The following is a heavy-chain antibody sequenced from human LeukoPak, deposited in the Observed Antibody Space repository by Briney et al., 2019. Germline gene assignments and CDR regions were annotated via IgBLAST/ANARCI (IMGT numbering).Heavy chain of an antibody. Sequence: SETLSLTCSVYGGSFSGYYWSWIRQPPGKGLEWIGEINHSGSTNYNPSLKSRVTISVDTSKHQFSLKLSSVTAADTAVYCCARGVGIYYYYMDVWGKGTTVTVSS. CDR2: INHSGST. V-gene: IGHV4-34*01. D-gene: IGHD7-27*01. CDR1: GGSFSGYY. CDR3: ARGVGIYYYYMDV. J-gene: IGHJ6*03.